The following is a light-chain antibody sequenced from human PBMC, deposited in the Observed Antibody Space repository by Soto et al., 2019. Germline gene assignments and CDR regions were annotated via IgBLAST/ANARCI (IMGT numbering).Light chain of an antibody. V-gene: IGKV3-20*01. CDR1: QSVSSSY. CDR3: QQYGSSPTT. CDR2: GAS. J-gene: IGKJ1*01. Sequence: EIVLTQSPGTLSLSPGERATLSCRASQSVSSSYLAWYQQKPGQVPSLLIYGASSRATGIPDRFSGSGSGTDFTLTISRLEPEDFAVYYCQQYGSSPTTFGQGTKVDIK.